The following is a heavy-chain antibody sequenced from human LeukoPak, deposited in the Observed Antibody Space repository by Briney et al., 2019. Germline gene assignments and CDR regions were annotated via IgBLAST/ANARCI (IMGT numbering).Heavy chain of an antibody. J-gene: IGHJ4*02. CDR1: GFPLSTSGMC. CDR3: ARTRIVGATGFPDY. D-gene: IGHD1-26*01. V-gene: IGHV2-70*11. Sequence: SGPALVKPTQTLTLTCTFSGFPLSTSGMCVSWIRQPPGKALEWLARIDWDDDKYYSTSLKTRLTISKDTSKNQVVLTMTNMDPVDTATYYCARTRIVGATGFPDYWGQGTLVTVSS. CDR2: IDWDDDK.